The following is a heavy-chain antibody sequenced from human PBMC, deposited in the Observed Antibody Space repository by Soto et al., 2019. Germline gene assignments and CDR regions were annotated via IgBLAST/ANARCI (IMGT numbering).Heavy chain of an antibody. CDR1: GFTLRTYT. CDR2: ISISSSDR. J-gene: IGHJ4*01. V-gene: IGHV3-21*06. Sequence: EVQLVESGGGLVKPAGSLSLSCAASGFTLRTYTMNWVRQAPGKRLEWVSSISISSSDRYYADSVRGRFTISRDNAKNALYLQMNSLRADDTAVYFCVIVMNPLFGGQGTLVTVSS. CDR3: VIVMNPLF.